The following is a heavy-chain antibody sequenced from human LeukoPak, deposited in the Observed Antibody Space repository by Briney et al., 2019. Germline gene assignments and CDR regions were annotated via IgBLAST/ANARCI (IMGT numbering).Heavy chain of an antibody. J-gene: IGHJ6*03. CDR1: GFTFSSYS. CDR2: ISSSSSTI. Sequence: GGSLRLSCAASGFTFSSYSMNWVRQAPGKGLEWVSYISSSSSTIYYADSVKGRFTISRDNAKNSLYLQMNSLRAEDTAVYYCARVTGSWGYYYYYMDVWGKGTTVTVSS. V-gene: IGHV3-48*01. D-gene: IGHD3-16*01. CDR3: ARVTGSWGYYYYYMDV.